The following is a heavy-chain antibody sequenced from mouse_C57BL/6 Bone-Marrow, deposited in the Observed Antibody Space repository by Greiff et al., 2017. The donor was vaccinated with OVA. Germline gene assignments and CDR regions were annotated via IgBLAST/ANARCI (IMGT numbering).Heavy chain of an antibody. CDR1: GFSLTSYG. CDR2: IWSGGST. V-gene: IGHV2-2*01. CDR3: AKHRGDGYYPLAY. D-gene: IGHD2-3*01. Sequence: VQLQQSGPGLVQPSQSLSITCTVSGFSLTSYGVHWVRQSPGKGLEWLGVIWSGGSTDYNAAFISRLSISKDNSKSQVFFKMNSLQADDTAIYYCAKHRGDGYYPLAYWGQGTLVTVSA. J-gene: IGHJ3*01.